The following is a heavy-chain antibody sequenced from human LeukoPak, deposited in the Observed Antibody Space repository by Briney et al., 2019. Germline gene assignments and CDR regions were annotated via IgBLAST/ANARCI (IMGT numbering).Heavy chain of an antibody. V-gene: IGHV4-34*01. CDR2: INHSGST. Sequence: SETLSLTCTVSGGSISSYYWSWIRQPPGKGLEWIGEINHSGSTNYNPSLKSRVTISVGTSKNQFSLKLSSVTAADTAVYYCARVPRSQYFYGSGSDAFDIWGQGTMVTVSS. J-gene: IGHJ3*02. CDR3: ARVPRSQYFYGSGSDAFDI. D-gene: IGHD3-10*01. CDR1: GGSISSYY.